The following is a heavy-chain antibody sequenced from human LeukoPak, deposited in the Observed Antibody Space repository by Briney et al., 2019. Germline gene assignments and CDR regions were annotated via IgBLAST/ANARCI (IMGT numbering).Heavy chain of an antibody. CDR1: GFTFSSYW. D-gene: IGHD5-18*01. V-gene: IGHV3-7*01. Sequence: GGSLRLSCAASGFTFSSYWMSWVRQAPGKGLEWVANIKQDGSEKYYADSVKGRFTISRDNAKNSLYLQMNSLRAEDTAVYYCARDGGYDYYYYYGMDVWGQGTTVTVSS. CDR3: ARDGGYDYYYYYGMDV. CDR2: IKQDGSEK. J-gene: IGHJ6*02.